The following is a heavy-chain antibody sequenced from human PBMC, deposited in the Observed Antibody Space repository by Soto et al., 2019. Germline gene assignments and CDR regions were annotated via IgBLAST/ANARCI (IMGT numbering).Heavy chain of an antibody. Sequence: ASVKVSCKASGYTFTGYYMHWVRQAPGQGLEWMGWINPNSGGTNYAQKFQGWVTMTRDTSISTAYMELSRLRSDDTAVYYCARGRGEALRYFDWLSTPTVNWFDPWGQGTLVTVSS. CDR3: ARGRGEALRYFDWLSTPTVNWFDP. V-gene: IGHV1-2*04. D-gene: IGHD3-9*01. CDR1: GYTFTGYY. J-gene: IGHJ5*02. CDR2: INPNSGGT.